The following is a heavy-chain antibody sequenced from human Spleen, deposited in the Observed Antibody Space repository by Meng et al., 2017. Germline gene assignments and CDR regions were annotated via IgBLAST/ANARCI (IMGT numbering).Heavy chain of an antibody. CDR2: IWYDGSNK. J-gene: IGHJ4*02. D-gene: IGHD3-22*01. CDR1: GFTFSTYA. Sequence: GGSLRLSCAASGFTFSTYAMSWVRQAPGKGLEWVAAIWYDGSNKYYADSVKGRFTISRDNSKNTLYLQMNSLRAEDTAVYYCARAPPWSKEIELTAHYYDSSGYYYSFEYWGQGTLVTVSS. V-gene: IGHV3-33*08. CDR3: ARAPPWSKEIELTAHYYDSSGYYYSFEY.